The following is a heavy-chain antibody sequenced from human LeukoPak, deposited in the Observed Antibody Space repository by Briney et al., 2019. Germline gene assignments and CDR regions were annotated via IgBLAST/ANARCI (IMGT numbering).Heavy chain of an antibody. V-gene: IGHV4-59*08. CDR3: ARHSYGHPAGSFDY. CDR2: IYYSGST. CDR1: GDSISTYY. J-gene: IGHJ4*02. D-gene: IGHD4-17*01. Sequence: SETLSLTCTVSGDSISTYYWSWIRQPPGKGLEWIGYIYYSGSTNYNPSLKSRVTISVDTSKNQFSLKLSSVTAADTAVYYCARHSYGHPAGSFDYWGQGTLVTVSS.